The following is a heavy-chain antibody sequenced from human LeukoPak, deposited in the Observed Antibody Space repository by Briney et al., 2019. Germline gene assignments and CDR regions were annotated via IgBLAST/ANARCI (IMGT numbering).Heavy chain of an antibody. V-gene: IGHV1-18*01. D-gene: IGHD1-26*01. J-gene: IGHJ6*03. Sequence: ASVKVSCKASGYTFTSYGISWVRQAPGQGLEWMGWISAYNGNTNYAQKLQGRVTMTTDTSTSTAYMELRSLRSDDTAVYYCARDGDTTRPFYYYYMDVWGKGTTVTVSS. CDR2: ISAYNGNT. CDR3: ARDGDTTRPFYYYYMDV. CDR1: GYTFTSYG.